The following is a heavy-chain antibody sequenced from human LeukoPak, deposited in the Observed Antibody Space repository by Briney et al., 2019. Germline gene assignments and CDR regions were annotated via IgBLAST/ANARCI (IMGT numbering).Heavy chain of an antibody. Sequence: ASVKVSCKGSGYDFSTFGITWVRQAPGQGLEWMGWISVYNGKATYAQNFQGRVSMTTDLPPTTAYMELRTLRSDDTAVYYCARVGHSWYGYFDVWGQGTVLTVPS. CDR3: ARVGHSWYGYFDV. D-gene: IGHD6-13*01. V-gene: IGHV1-18*01. CDR1: GYDFSTFG. CDR2: ISVYNGKA. J-gene: IGHJ4*02.